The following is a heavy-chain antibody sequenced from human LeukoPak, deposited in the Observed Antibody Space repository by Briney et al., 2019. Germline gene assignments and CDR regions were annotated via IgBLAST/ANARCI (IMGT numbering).Heavy chain of an antibody. CDR3: ATSIVGLTYDEHFQH. J-gene: IGHJ1*01. Sequence: GGSLRLSCAASGFAVSSNHMNWVRQAPGKGLEWVSVIFNGDSTYYADSVKGRFTISRDNSKNTLYLQMNSLRAEDTAVYYCATSIVGLTYDEHFQHWGQGTLVTVSS. CDR2: IFNGDST. V-gene: IGHV3-53*01. D-gene: IGHD1-26*01. CDR1: GFAVSSNH.